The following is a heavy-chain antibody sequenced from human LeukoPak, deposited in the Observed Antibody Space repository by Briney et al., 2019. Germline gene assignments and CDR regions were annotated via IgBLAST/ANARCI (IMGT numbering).Heavy chain of an antibody. Sequence: SETLSLTCTVAGYSISRGYYWGWIPQPPGKGLECIGSIYHSRSTYYNPSLKRRVTTSAPTYKQQSSLKLSSVTAAEPAVNYRARFVDSRSALDYWGQGTLVTVSS. CDR2: IYHSRST. D-gene: IGHD2-15*01. V-gene: IGHV4-38-2*02. CDR1: GYSISRGYY. CDR3: ARFVDSRSALDY. J-gene: IGHJ4*02.